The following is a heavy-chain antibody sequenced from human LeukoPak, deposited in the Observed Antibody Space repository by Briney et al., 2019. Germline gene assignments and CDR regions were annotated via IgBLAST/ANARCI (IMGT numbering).Heavy chain of an antibody. CDR1: GLTVSSNY. CDR2: IYSGGST. Sequence: PGGSLRLSCAASGLTVSSNYMSWVRQAPGKGLERVSVIYSGGSTYYAESVKGRFTISRDNSKNTLYLQMKSLRAEDTAVYYCAREFEVAGLAMDVWGKGTTVTVSS. D-gene: IGHD6-19*01. V-gene: IGHV3-53*01. J-gene: IGHJ6*04. CDR3: AREFEVAGLAMDV.